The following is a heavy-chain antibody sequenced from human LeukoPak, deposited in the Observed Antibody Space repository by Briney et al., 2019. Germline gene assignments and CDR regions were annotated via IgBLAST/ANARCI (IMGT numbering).Heavy chain of an antibody. CDR1: GYTFTSYG. CDR2: ISAYNGNT. Sequence: ASVKVSCKASGYTFTSYGISWVRQAPGQGLEWMGWISAYNGNTNYAQKLQGRVTMTTDTSTSTAYMELRSLRSDDTAVYYCARDSNDILTGPYYFDYWGQGTLVTVSS. D-gene: IGHD3-9*01. V-gene: IGHV1-18*01. J-gene: IGHJ4*02. CDR3: ARDSNDILTGPYYFDY.